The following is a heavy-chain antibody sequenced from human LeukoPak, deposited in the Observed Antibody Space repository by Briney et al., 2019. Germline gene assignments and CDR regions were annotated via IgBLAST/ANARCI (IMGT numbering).Heavy chain of an antibody. J-gene: IGHJ4*02. CDR3: ARAVVRGVIISFDY. D-gene: IGHD3-10*01. V-gene: IGHV4-59*01. CDR1: GGSISSYY. CDR2: IYYSGST. Sequence: PSETLSLTCTVSGGSISSYYWSWIRQPPGKGLEWIGYIYYSGSTNYNPSLKSRATISVDTSKNQFSLKLSSVTAADTAVYYCARAVVRGVIISFDYWGQGTLVTVSS.